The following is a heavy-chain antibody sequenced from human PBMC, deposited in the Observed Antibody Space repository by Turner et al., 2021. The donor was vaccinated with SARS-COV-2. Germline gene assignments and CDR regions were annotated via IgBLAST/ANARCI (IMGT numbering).Heavy chain of an antibody. CDR1: GGTFSSNA. CDR2: MMPSLGIA. J-gene: IGHJ5*02. CDR3: AGLYQGTAAVGKYWIDP. D-gene: IGHD6-13*01. Sequence: QVQLVQSGAAVKKPRSSVKVCCKASGGTFSSNAISWVRKAPGQGLEWMGRMMPSLGIANYGQKFQGTVTITADKTTNTDYMELSSLRPEDTAVYYCAGLYQGTAAVGKYWIDPWGQGTLVTVSS. V-gene: IGHV1-69*09.